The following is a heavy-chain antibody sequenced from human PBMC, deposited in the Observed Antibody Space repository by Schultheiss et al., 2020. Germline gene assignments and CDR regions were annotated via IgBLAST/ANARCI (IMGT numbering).Heavy chain of an antibody. CDR1: GFTFNNAW. CDR2: IKSKADSEST. J-gene: IGHJ4*02. Sequence: GGSLRLSCAASGFTFNNAWMSWVRQAPGKGLDWVGLIKSKADSESTDYAAPVKGRFTISRDDSKSIAYLQMNSLKTEDTAVYYCTSIQLWTHDYWGQGTLVTVSS. D-gene: IGHD5-18*01. V-gene: IGHV3-15*01. CDR3: TSIQLWTHDY.